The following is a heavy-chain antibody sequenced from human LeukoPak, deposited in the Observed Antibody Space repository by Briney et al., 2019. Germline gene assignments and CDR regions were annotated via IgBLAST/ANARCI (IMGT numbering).Heavy chain of an antibody. CDR1: GFTFSNYE. D-gene: IGHD3-22*01. J-gene: IGHJ4*02. CDR2: ISSSGSII. Sequence: GGSLRLSCAASGFTFSNYEMNWVRQAPGKGLEWVSYISSSGSIIYYADSVKGRFTISRDNSKNTLYLQMNSLRAEDTAVYYCARGPDSSGSYVDYWGQGTLVTVSS. V-gene: IGHV3-48*03. CDR3: ARGPDSSGSYVDY.